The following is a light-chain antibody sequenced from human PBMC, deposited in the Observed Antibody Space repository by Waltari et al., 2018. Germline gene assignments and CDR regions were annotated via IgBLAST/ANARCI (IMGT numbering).Light chain of an antibody. CDR1: QSISEY. J-gene: IGKJ4*01. CDR2: GAS. V-gene: IGKV1-39*01. CDR3: QQSYT. Sequence: ASVGEKVTITCRASQSISEYLNWYQQKPGKAPKLLIYGASSLQSGVPSRFSGSGSGTDFTLSITSLQPEDSATYYCQQSYTFGGGTKVEIK.